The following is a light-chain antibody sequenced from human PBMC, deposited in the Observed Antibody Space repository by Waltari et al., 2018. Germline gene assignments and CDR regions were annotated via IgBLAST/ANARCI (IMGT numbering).Light chain of an antibody. CDR1: QSISEY. J-gene: IGKJ4*01. CDR2: GAS. V-gene: IGKV1-39*01. CDR3: QQSYT. Sequence: ASVGEKVTITCRASQSISEYLNWYQQKPGKAPKLLIYGASSLQSGVPSRFSGSGSGTDFTLSITSLQPEDSATYYCQQSYTFGGGTKVEIK.